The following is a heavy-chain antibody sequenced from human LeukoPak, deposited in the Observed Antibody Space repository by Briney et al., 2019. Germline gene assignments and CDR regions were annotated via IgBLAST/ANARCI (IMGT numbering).Heavy chain of an antibody. V-gene: IGHV4-61*02. CDR1: GGSISSGSYY. CDR3: ARDRSSGWYVVDY. Sequence: SETLSLTCTVSGGSISSGSYYWSWIRQPAGKGLEWIGRIYTSGSTNYNPSLKSRVTISLDTSKNQFSLRLTSVTAADTAVYYCARDRSSGWYVVDYWGQGILVTVSS. D-gene: IGHD6-19*01. J-gene: IGHJ4*02. CDR2: IYTSGST.